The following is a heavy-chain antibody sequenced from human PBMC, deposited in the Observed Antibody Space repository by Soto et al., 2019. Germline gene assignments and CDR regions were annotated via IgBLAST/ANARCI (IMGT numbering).Heavy chain of an antibody. D-gene: IGHD6-13*01. CDR1: GFTVSSNY. CDR2: IYSGGST. CDR3: AKGYSSSWNDAFDI. V-gene: IGHV3-53*01. Sequence: GGSLRLSCGASGFTVSSNYMSWVRQAPGKGLEWVSVIYSGGSTYYADSVKGRFTISRDNSKNTLYLQMNSLRAEDTAVYYCAKGYSSSWNDAFDIWGQGTMVTVSS. J-gene: IGHJ3*02.